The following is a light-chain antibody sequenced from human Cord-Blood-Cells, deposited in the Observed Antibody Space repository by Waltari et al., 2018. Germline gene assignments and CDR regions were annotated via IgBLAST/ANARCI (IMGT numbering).Light chain of an antibody. J-gene: IGLJ2*01. CDR1: SSDVGSYNL. V-gene: IGLV2-23*01. Sequence: QSALTQPASVSGSPGQSITISCTGTSSDVGSYNLVSWYQKHPGKAPKLMIYECSKRPAGVSKRLSGSKSGNTASLTISGLQAEDEADYYCCSYAGSSTVVFGGGTKLTVL. CDR3: CSYAGSSTVV. CDR2: ECS.